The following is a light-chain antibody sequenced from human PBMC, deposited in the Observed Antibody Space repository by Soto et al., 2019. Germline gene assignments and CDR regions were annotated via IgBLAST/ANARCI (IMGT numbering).Light chain of an antibody. V-gene: IGKV1-12*02. J-gene: IGKJ2*01. CDR3: QQSNSFPYT. CDR2: AAS. Sequence: DIQMTQSPSSVSASVGDRVTLTCRASHSISRWLAWYQQKPVKAPKLLIYAASSLQSGVPSRFSGSGSGTYFTLTISSLQPEDFATYYCQQSNSFPYTFGQGTKLEIK. CDR1: HSISRW.